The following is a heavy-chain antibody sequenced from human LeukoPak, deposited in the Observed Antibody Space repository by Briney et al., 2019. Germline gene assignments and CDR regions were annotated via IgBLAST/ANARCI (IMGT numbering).Heavy chain of an antibody. CDR2: ISYDGSNK. V-gene: IGHV3-30-3*01. D-gene: IGHD3-22*01. CDR1: GFTFSSYA. CDR3: ASGVSGYYYIDY. Sequence: GGSLRLSCAASGFTFSSYAMHWVRQAPGKGLEWVAVISYDGSNKYYADSVKGRFTISRDNSKNTLYLQMNSLRAEDAAVYYCASGVSGYYYIDYWGQGTLVTVSS. J-gene: IGHJ4*02.